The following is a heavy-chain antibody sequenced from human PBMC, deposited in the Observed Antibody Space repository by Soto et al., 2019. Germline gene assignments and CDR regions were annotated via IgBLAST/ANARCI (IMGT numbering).Heavy chain of an antibody. V-gene: IGHV3-74*01. CDR2: INGEGTIT. Sequence: EVQLVESGGGLVPPGESLRLSCAASGFSFNHYYMHWVRQAPGRGLVWVSRINGEGTITSYAASVKGRFTISRDNAKNTLYVQMNSLRAEDAEVYYCTSGGAVAAVDIWGQGTMVTVSS. CDR3: TSGGAVAAVDI. D-gene: IGHD6-19*01. J-gene: IGHJ3*02. CDR1: GFSFNHYY.